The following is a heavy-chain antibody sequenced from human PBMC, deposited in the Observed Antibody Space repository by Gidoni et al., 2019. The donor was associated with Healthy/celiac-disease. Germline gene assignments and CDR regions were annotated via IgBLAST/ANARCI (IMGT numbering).Heavy chain of an antibody. CDR2: ISYDGVNK. D-gene: IGHD4-17*01. J-gene: IGHJ6*03. V-gene: IGHV3-30-3*01. CDR1: RFTFNSYA. CDR3: ARDPRRYGDFYYYYMDV. Sequence: QVQLVESGGGVVQPGRSLRLSCAASRFTFNSYAMHWVRQAPGKGLEWMAIISYDGVNKYYADSVKGRFTISRDNSKNTLYLHMNSLRVEDTAVYYCARDPRRYGDFYYYYMDVWGKGTTVTVSS.